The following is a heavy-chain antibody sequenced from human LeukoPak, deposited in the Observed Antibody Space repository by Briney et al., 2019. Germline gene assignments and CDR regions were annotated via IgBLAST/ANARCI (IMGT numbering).Heavy chain of an antibody. CDR2: IQSTGST. V-gene: IGHV4-4*07. J-gene: IGHJ3*02. CDR3: ARGVGSFVDDHRNALDI. D-gene: IGHD1-26*01. CDR1: GGSISSYY. Sequence: SETLSLTCTVSGGSISSYYWSWIRQPAGRGLEWIVRIQSTGSTNYYASLMSRVTMSVDTYKKQFSQKLASVTAEDTAVYFCARGVGSFVDDHRNALDIWGKGTMVSVSS.